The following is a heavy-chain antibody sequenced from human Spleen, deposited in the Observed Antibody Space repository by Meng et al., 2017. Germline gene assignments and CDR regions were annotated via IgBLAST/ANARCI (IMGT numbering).Heavy chain of an antibody. J-gene: IGHJ4*02. D-gene: IGHD3-22*01. Sequence: QVQLVQSGAEVKKPGSSVTVSCTASGLIFSSRAISWVRQAPGQGLEWMGWISAYNGNTKYAQKLQGRVTMTTDASTSTAYMELRSLRSDDTAVLYCARWYDSSGYYQNYYFDYWGQGTLVTVSS. CDR1: GLIFSSRA. CDR2: ISAYNGNT. CDR3: ARWYDSSGYYQNYYFDY. V-gene: IGHV1-18*01.